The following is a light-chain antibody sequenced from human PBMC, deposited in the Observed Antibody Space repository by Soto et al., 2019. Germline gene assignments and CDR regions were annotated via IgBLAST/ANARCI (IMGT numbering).Light chain of an antibody. V-gene: IGKV3-15*01. CDR3: QQYKNWPPWT. CDR1: QSVSDN. CDR2: GTS. J-gene: IGKJ1*01. Sequence: EIVMTQSPAALSVSPGERATLSCRASQSVSDNLAWYQQKPGQAPRLLIFGTSTRATGIPARFSGSGSGTEFTLTISSLQSVDFAVYYCQQYKNWPPWTFGQGTKVEIK.